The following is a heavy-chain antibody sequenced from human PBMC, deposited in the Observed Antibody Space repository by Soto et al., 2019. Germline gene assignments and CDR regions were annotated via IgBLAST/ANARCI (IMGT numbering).Heavy chain of an antibody. CDR1: GFTFSSYG. Sequence: PGGSLRLSCAASGFTFSSYGMHWVRQAPGKGLEWVAVISYDGSNKYYADSVKGRFTISRDNSKNTLYLQMNSLRAEDTAVYYCAKDSWESPHSSDSSSWYSGSDRFDPWGQGTLVTVSS. V-gene: IGHV3-30*18. CDR3: AKDSWESPHSSDSSSWYSGSDRFDP. CDR2: ISYDGSNK. D-gene: IGHD6-13*01. J-gene: IGHJ5*02.